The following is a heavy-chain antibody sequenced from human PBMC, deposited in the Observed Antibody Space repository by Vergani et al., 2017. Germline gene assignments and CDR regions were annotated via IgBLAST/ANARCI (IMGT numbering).Heavy chain of an antibody. V-gene: IGHV3-30*02. J-gene: IGHJ4*02. Sequence: VQLLQSGGGVIQPGGSVRLYCATSGISFNTYGAHWVRQAPGKGREWVAFIGYDGRIKYNVDSVKGRLTISRDTSKKTRSLQMRSLRADDKAVYYCAKDGRENSNYGYCDYWGQGTLVTVSS. D-gene: IGHD4-11*01. CDR1: GISFNTYG. CDR2: IGYDGRIK. CDR3: AKDGRENSNYGYCDY.